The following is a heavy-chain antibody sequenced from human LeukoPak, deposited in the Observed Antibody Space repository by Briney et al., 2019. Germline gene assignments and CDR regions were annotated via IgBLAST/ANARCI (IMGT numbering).Heavy chain of an antibody. J-gene: IGHJ3*02. V-gene: IGHV3-7*01. CDR1: GFTFYGYW. CDR3: ARRSKGAFDS. CDR2: IKEDGSEK. Sequence: QAGGSLRLSCAASGFTFYGYWMNWVRQAPGKGLEWVANIKEDGSEKYYVDSVKGRFTIFRGNAKNSLYLQMNSLRAEDTAVYYCARRSKGAFDSWGQGTMVTVSS.